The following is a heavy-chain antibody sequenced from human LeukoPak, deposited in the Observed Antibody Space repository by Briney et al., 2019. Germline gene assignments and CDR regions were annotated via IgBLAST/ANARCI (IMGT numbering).Heavy chain of an antibody. CDR1: GYTFTSYD. CDR3: ARGVSSSGYYPELGY. D-gene: IGHD3-22*01. V-gene: IGHV1-8*01. Sequence: AASVKVSCKAFGYTFTSYDINWVRQATGQGLEWMGWMNPNSGNTGYAQKFQGRVTMTRNTSISTAYMELSSLRSEDTAVYYCARGVSSSGYYPELGYWGQGTLVTVSS. J-gene: IGHJ4*02. CDR2: MNPNSGNT.